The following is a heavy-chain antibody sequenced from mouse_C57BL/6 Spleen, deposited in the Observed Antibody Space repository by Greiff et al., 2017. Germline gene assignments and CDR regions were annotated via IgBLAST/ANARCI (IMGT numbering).Heavy chain of an antibody. Sequence: EVKLQESGAELVRPGASVKLSCTASGFNIKDYYMHWVKQRPEQGLEWIGRIDPEDGDTEYAPKFQGKATMTADTSSNTAYLQLSSLTSEDTAVYYCTVLYDGYPYYAMDYWGQGTSVTVSS. CDR2: IDPEDGDT. J-gene: IGHJ4*01. CDR1: GFNIKDYY. D-gene: IGHD2-3*01. CDR3: TVLYDGYPYYAMDY. V-gene: IGHV14-1*01.